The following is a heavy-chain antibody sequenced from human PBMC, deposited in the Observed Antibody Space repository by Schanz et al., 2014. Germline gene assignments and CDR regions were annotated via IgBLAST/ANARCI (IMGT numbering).Heavy chain of an antibody. CDR1: GFTFSNHW. J-gene: IGHJ4*02. CDR3: ARDPVEGAPTPYYFDS. Sequence: EVQLVESGGGLVQPGGSLRLSCAASGFTFSNHWMHWVRQAPGKGLEWVSRIDGHGSTITYADSVKGRFTISRDNAKNMLSLQMSSLRVEDTGLYFCARDPVEGAPTPYYFDSWGPGTLVTVSS. CDR2: IDGHGSTI. V-gene: IGHV3-74*01. D-gene: IGHD1-26*01.